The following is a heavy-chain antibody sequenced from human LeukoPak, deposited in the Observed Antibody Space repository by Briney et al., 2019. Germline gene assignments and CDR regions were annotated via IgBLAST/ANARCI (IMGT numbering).Heavy chain of an antibody. CDR3: ARVRRFCSGGICQYYFDY. CDR1: GGSISSGGYY. V-gene: IGHV4-31*03. J-gene: IGHJ4*02. CDR2: IYYSGST. Sequence: PSETLSLTCTVSGGSISSGGYYWSWIRQHPGKGLEWIGYIYYSGSTYYNPSLKSRVTISVDTSKNQFSLKLSSVTAADTAVYYCARVRRFCSGGICQYYFDYWGQGTLVTVSS. D-gene: IGHD2-15*01.